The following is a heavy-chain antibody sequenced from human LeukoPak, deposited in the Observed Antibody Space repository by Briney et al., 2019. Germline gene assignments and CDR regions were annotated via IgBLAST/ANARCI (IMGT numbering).Heavy chain of an antibody. CDR1: GGTFSSYT. D-gene: IGHD2-2*02. CDR3: ARDDAYCSSTSCYTEKNWFDP. Sequence: SVKVSCKASGGTFSSYTISWVRQAPGQGLEWMGRIIPILGIANYAQKFQGRVTITADKSTSTAYMELSSLRSEDTAVYYCARDDAYCSSTSCYTEKNWFDPWGQGTLVTVSS. J-gene: IGHJ5*02. CDR2: IIPILGIA. V-gene: IGHV1-69*04.